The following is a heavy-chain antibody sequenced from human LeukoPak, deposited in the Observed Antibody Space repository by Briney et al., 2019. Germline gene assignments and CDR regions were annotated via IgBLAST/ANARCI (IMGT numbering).Heavy chain of an antibody. CDR3: ARVDRTTGTTSWFDP. CDR1: GFTFGDYG. Sequence: LRLSCTASGFTFGDYGMSWFRQHPGKGLEWIGYIYYSGSTYYNPSLKSRVTISVDTSKNQFSLKLSSVTAADTAVYYCARVDRTTGTTSWFDPWGQGTLVTVSS. CDR2: IYYSGST. J-gene: IGHJ5*02. V-gene: IGHV4-31*02. D-gene: IGHD1-1*01.